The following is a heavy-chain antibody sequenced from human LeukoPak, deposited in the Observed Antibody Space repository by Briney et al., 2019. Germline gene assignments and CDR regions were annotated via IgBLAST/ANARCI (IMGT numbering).Heavy chain of an antibody. Sequence: GGSLRLSCAASGFTFSSYGVHWVRQAPGKGLEWVAFIRYDGSNKYYADSVKGRFTISRDNSKNTLYLQMNSLRAEDTAVYYCAKGPLYSSSWGLEYFQHWGQGTLVTVSS. CDR1: GFTFSSYG. V-gene: IGHV3-30*02. J-gene: IGHJ1*01. CDR3: AKGPLYSSSWGLEYFQH. D-gene: IGHD6-13*01. CDR2: IRYDGSNK.